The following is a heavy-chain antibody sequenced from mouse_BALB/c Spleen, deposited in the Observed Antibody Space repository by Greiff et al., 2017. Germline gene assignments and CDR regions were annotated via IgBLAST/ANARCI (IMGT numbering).Heavy chain of an antibody. Sequence: VQLQQTGPELVKPGASVKISCKASGYSFTDYIMLWVKQSHGKSLEWIGNINPYYGSTSYNLKFKGKATLTVDKSSSTAYMQLNSLTSEDSAVYYCARRGVLRLRGAMDYWGQGTSVTVSS. CDR1: GYSFTDYI. D-gene: IGHD1-2*01. V-gene: IGHV1-39*01. J-gene: IGHJ4*01. CDR2: INPYYGST. CDR3: ARRGVLRLRGAMDY.